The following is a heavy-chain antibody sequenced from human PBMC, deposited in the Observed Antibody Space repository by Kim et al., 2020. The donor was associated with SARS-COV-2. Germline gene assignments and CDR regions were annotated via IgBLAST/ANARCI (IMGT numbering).Heavy chain of an antibody. CDR2: ISGSGGST. D-gene: IGHD2-15*01. V-gene: IGHV3-23*01. Sequence: GGSLRLSCAASGFTFSSYAMSWVRQAPGKGLEWVPAISGSGGSTYYADSVKGRFTISRDNSKNTLYLQMNSLRAEDTAVYYCAKVAVVVVGATQGDYGMDVWGQGTTVTVSS. CDR1: GFTFSSYA. CDR3: AKVAVVVVGATQGDYGMDV. J-gene: IGHJ6*02.